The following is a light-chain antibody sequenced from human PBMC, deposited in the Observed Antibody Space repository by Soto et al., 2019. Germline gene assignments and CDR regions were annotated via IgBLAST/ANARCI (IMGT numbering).Light chain of an antibody. J-gene: IGLJ2*01. Sequence: QSALTQPASVSGSPGQSITISCTGTSSDVGAYNYVSWYQLHPGKAPKLMIYEVSNRPSGVSNRFSGSKSGNTASLTISGLQAEDEADYYCSSYTSSSTLVVFGGGTKLTVL. CDR2: EVS. CDR1: SSDVGAYNY. CDR3: SSYTSSSTLVV. V-gene: IGLV2-14*01.